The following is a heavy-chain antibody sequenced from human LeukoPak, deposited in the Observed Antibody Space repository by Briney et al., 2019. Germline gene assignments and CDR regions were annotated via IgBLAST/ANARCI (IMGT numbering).Heavy chain of an antibody. CDR3: ARLGMGPYYFDY. D-gene: IGHD1-26*01. J-gene: IGHJ4*02. CDR1: GFTFSSYA. CDR2: ISYDGSNK. Sequence: GGSLRLSCAASGFTFSSYAMHWVRQAPGKGLEWVAVISYDGSNKYYADSVKGRFTISRDNSKNTLYLQMNSLRAEDTAVYYCARLGMGPYYFDYWGQGTLVTVSS. V-gene: IGHV3-30-3*01.